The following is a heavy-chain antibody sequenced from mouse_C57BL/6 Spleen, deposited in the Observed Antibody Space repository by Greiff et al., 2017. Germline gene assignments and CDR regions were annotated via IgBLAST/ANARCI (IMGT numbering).Heavy chain of an antibody. CDR1: GFTFSNYW. Sequence: DVQLVESGGGLVQPGGSMKLSCVASGFTFSNYWMNWVRQSPEKGLEWVAQIRLKSDNYATHYAESVKGRFTISRDDSKSSVYLQMNNLRAEDTGIYYCTATTAYFDYWGQGTTLTVSS. CDR2: IRLKSDNYAT. CDR3: TATTAYFDY. J-gene: IGHJ2*01. V-gene: IGHV6-3*01. D-gene: IGHD1-2*01.